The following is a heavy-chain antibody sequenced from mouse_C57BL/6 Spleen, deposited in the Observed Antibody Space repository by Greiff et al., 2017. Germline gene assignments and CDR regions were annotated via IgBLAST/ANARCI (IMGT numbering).Heavy chain of an antibody. D-gene: IGHD2-5*01. CDR3: ARGAYYSNYVGAMDY. J-gene: IGHJ4*01. CDR1: GYTFTSYG. V-gene: IGHV1-81*01. Sequence: QVQLKQSGAELARPGASVKLSCKASGYTFTSYGISWVKQRTGQGLEWIGEIYPRSGNTYYNEKFKGKATLTADKSSSTAYMELRSLTSEDSAVYFCARGAYYSNYVGAMDYWGQGTSVTVSS. CDR2: IYPRSGNT.